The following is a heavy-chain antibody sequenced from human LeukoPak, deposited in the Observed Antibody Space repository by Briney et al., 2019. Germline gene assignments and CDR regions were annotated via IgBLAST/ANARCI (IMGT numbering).Heavy chain of an antibody. CDR2: INTSGST. D-gene: IGHD3-22*01. CDR1: GGSISSGSYS. CDR3: ARDQADYYDTSGYSH. J-gene: IGHJ4*02. Sequence: SETLSLTCTVSGGSISSGSYSWNWIRQPAGKGLEWIGRINTSGSTNYNPSLKSRVTISVDTSKNQFSLKLSSVTAADTAVYYCARDQADYYDTSGYSHWGQGTLVTVSS. V-gene: IGHV4-61*02.